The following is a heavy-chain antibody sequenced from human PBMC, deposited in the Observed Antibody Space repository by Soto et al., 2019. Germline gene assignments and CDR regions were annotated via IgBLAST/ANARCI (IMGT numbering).Heavy chain of an antibody. D-gene: IGHD3-22*01. J-gene: IGHJ5*02. CDR1: GGSISSGGHY. Sequence: QVQLQESGPGLVKPSQTLSLSCTVSGGSISSGGHYWNWIRQHPGKGLEWIGYIYYSGSTYYNTSLKSRVTISVDTSKNHVSLKLSSVTAADTAVYYCARSYISVPRWFDPWGQGTLVTVSS. V-gene: IGHV4-31*03. CDR2: IYYSGST. CDR3: ARSYISVPRWFDP.